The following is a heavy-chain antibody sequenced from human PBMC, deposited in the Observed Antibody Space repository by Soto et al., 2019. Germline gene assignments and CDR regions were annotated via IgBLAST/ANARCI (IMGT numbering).Heavy chain of an antibody. CDR1: GFTFNNHA. J-gene: IGHJ4*02. D-gene: IGHD3-10*01. CDR2: VSSGGGAT. Sequence: EVHLAESGGRLVQPGGSLRLSCAASGFTFNNHAMTWVRQAPGKGLEWVATVSSGGGATYYADSVKGRFTVSRANSKNTVSLHMDGLRADDTARYYGARDRLGFGDLDSWGPGTLLTVS. V-gene: IGHV3-23*04. CDR3: ARDRLGFGDLDS.